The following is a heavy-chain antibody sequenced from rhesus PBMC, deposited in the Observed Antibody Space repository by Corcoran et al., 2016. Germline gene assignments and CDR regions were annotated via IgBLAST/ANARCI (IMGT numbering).Heavy chain of an antibody. Sequence: EVRLVESGGGLVQPGGSLRLSCEASGFTFLDYYMSWFRQAPGKGPELVGFIRNKAKGGTAELAASVKGRFTISRDDSKIIASLQMNSLKTEDTAVYYCARVIAAAGHFDYWGQGVLVTVSS. CDR1: GFTFLDYY. J-gene: IGHJ4*01. D-gene: IGHD6-25*01. CDR2: IRNKAKGGTA. CDR3: ARVIAAAGHFDY. V-gene: IGHV3-116*02.